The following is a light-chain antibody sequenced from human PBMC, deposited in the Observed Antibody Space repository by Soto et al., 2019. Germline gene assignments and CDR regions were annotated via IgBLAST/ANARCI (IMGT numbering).Light chain of an antibody. J-gene: IGKJ1*01. V-gene: IGKV3-20*01. CDR3: QQYSASPRT. Sequence: EIVLTQSPGTLSLSPGERATLSCRASQSVSNNYLAWYQQKPGQAPRLLIHSASSRATGIPDRFSASGTGTDFTLTISRLEPEDFAVYYCQQYSASPRTFGQGTKVDIK. CDR2: SAS. CDR1: QSVSNNY.